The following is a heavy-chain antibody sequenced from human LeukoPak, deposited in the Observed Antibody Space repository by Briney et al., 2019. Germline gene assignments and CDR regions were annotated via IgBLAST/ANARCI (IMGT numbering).Heavy chain of an antibody. CDR2: IYYSGTT. V-gene: IGHV4-39*07. D-gene: IGHD4-11*01. Sequence: SETLSLTCTVSGGSISSSSYYWVWIRQPPGEGLEWIGSIYYSGTTYYSPSLKSRVTMSVDTSKNQFSLKLTSVTAADTAVYYCARRPYSSYVPRGWFDSWGQGTLVTVSS. CDR3: ARRPYSSYVPRGWFDS. J-gene: IGHJ5*01. CDR1: GGSISSSSYY.